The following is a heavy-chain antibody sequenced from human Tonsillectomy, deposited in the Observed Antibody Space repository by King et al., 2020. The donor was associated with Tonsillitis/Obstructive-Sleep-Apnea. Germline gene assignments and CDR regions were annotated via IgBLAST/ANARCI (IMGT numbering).Heavy chain of an antibody. Sequence: VQLQQWGAGLLKPSETLSLTCAVYGGSFSGYYWSWIRQPPGKGLEWIGEIYHSGSTNYNPSLESRVTISVDTSKNQFSLRLTSVTAADTAVYYCARGRDYFDSSGYYGYYFDYWGQGTLVTVSS. CDR3: ARGRDYFDSSGYYGYYFDY. CDR1: GGSFSGYY. D-gene: IGHD3-22*01. J-gene: IGHJ4*02. V-gene: IGHV4-34*01. CDR2: IYHSGST.